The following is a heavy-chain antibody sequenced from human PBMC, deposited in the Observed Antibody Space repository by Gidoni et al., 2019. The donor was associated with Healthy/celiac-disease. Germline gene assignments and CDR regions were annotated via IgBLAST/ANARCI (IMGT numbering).Heavy chain of an antibody. V-gene: IGHV1-69*04. D-gene: IGHD3-10*01. Sequence: QVQLVQSGAEVKKPGSSVTVSFKASGCTFSSYAISWVRQAPGQGLEWMGRINPILGIANDAQKFQGRVTITADKSTSTAYMELSSLRSEDTAVYYCARGAKHSYAIDYWGQGTLVTVSS. CDR3: ARGAKHSYAIDY. CDR2: INPILGIA. J-gene: IGHJ4*02. CDR1: GCTFSSYA.